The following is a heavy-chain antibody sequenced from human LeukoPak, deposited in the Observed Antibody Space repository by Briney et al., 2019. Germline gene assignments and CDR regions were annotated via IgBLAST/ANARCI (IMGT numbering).Heavy chain of an antibody. CDR2: ISSSGSTI. D-gene: IGHD2-2*01. CDR1: GFTFSDYY. Sequence: GGSLRLSCAASGFTFSDYYMSWIRQAPGKGLEWVSYISSSGSTIYYADSVKGRFTISRDNAKNSLYLQMNSLRAEDTAVYYCARDPAFLGSVVPAAMGWFDPWGQGTLVTVSS. J-gene: IGHJ5*02. V-gene: IGHV3-11*01. CDR3: ARDPAFLGSVVPAAMGWFDP.